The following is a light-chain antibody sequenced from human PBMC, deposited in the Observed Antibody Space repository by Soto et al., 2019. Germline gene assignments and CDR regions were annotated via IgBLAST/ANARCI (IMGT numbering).Light chain of an antibody. CDR2: TAS. J-gene: IGKJ2*01. CDR3: QHYDSSSRHT. V-gene: IGKV3-20*01. CDR1: QTIRSNL. Sequence: EVVLTQSPATLSLSPGERATLSCRASQTIRSNLLTWYQQKPGQAPRLLIYTASTRAAGIPDRFSGSGSGTDFTLTLSRLEPEDLAVYYFQHYDSSSRHTFGQLTKLQIK.